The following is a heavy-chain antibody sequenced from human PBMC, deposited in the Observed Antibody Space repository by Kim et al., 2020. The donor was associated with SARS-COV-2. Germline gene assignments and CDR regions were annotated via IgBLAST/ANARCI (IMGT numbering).Heavy chain of an antibody. D-gene: IGHD6-13*01. Sequence: GGSLRLSCAASGFTFSNAWMSWVRQAPGKGLEWVGRIKSKTDGGTTDYAAPVKGRFTISRDDSKNTLYLQMNSLKTEDTAVYYCTTGQAGRGVYYYGMDVWGQGTTVTVSS. J-gene: IGHJ6*02. CDR1: GFTFSNAW. CDR2: IKSKTDGGTT. V-gene: IGHV3-15*01. CDR3: TTGQAGRGVYYYGMDV.